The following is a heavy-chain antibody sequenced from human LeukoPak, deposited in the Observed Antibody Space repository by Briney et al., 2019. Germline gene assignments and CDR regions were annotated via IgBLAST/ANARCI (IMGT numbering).Heavy chain of an antibody. CDR2: INTDGTVT. J-gene: IGHJ4*02. V-gene: IGHV3-74*01. CDR1: GFTFSKYG. Sequence: HPGGSLRLSCAASGFTFSKYGMLWVRQAPGKGLESVSRINTDGTVTTYADSVKGRFTVSRDNADNTMFLQMSSVRDEDTAVYYCATKQWLAPPPDSWGQGTPVTVSS. D-gene: IGHD6-19*01. CDR3: ATKQWLAPPPDS.